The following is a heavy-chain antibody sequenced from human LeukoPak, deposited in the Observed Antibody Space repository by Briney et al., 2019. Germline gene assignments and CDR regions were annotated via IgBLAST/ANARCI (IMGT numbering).Heavy chain of an antibody. D-gene: IGHD1-26*01. CDR1: GFTFSNYA. CDR2: ISGSGGST. J-gene: IGHJ4*02. V-gene: IGHV3-23*01. Sequence: GGSLRLSCAASGFTFSNYAVSWVRQAPGKGLEWVSGISGSGGSTYYADSVKGRFTISRDNSKNTLYLQMNGLTDEDTAVYYCAKKWGVGTTTLDYFDYWGQGTLVTVSS. CDR3: AKKWGVGTTTLDYFDY.